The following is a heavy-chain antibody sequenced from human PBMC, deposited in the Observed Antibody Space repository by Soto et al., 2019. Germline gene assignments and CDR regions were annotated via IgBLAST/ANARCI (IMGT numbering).Heavy chain of an antibody. CDR3: ARAIAVAGHFDY. CDR2: IYYSGST. Sequence: SETLSLTCTVSGGSIRSGDCYWSWIRQPPGKGLEWIGYIYYSGSTYYNPSLKSRVTISVDTSKNQFSLKLSSVTAADTAVYYCARAIAVAGHFDYWGQGTLVTVSS. D-gene: IGHD6-19*01. J-gene: IGHJ4*02. CDR1: GGSIRSGDCY. V-gene: IGHV4-30-4*01.